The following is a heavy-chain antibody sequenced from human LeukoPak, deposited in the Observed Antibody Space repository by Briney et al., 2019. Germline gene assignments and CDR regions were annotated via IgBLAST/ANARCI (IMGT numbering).Heavy chain of an antibody. CDR1: GFIFSSYS. D-gene: IGHD2-15*01. J-gene: IGHJ4*02. V-gene: IGHV3-48*01. CDR3: ARVFSGSDY. Sequence: GGSLRLSCAASGFIFSSYSMNWVRQARGKGLEWVSYISSRSTIYYADSVKGRFAISRDNAKNSLYLQMNSLRAEDTAIYYCARVFSGSDYWGQGTPVTVSS. CDR2: ISSRSTI.